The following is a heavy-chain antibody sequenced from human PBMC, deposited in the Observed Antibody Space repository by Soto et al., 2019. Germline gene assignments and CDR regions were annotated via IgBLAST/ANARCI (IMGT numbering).Heavy chain of an antibody. CDR3: AHINVSDPYFDY. Sequence: GSGPTLVNPTQTVTLTCTFSGFSLSTAVGVGWIRQPPGKALEWLVVIYRDDDKRYSPSLKSRLTITKDTSKNQVVLTMTNMDPVDTATYYCAHINVSDPYFDYWGRGTLVTVSS. CDR1: GFSLSTAVG. CDR2: IYRDDDK. V-gene: IGHV2-5*02. J-gene: IGHJ4*02.